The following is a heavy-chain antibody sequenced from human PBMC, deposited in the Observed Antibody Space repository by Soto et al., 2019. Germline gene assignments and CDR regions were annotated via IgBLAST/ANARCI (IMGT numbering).Heavy chain of an antibody. CDR3: ARPRAYSGYGEGYYFDY. D-gene: IGHD5-12*01. Sequence: EVQLVESGGGLVQPGGSLRLSCVASGFTFSRYEMNWVRQAPGRGLEWVSYISSRATGIFYADSVKGRFTISRDDANNSLFLQMNSLRAEDTAVYYCARPRAYSGYGEGYYFDYWGQGTLVTVSS. CDR1: GFTFSRYE. CDR2: ISSRATGI. J-gene: IGHJ4*02. V-gene: IGHV3-48*03.